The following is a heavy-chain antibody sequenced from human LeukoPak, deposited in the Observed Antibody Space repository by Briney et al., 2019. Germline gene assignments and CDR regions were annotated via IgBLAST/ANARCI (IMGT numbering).Heavy chain of an antibody. Sequence: GGSLRLSCAASGFTFSSYWMSWVRQAPGKGLEWVANIKQDGSEKYYVDSVKGRFTISRDNAKNSLYLQMNSLRAEDTAAYYCARQLNNDGGWSDAFDIWGQGTMVTVSS. CDR1: GFTFSSYW. V-gene: IGHV3-7*01. CDR3: ARQLNNDGGWSDAFDI. D-gene: IGHD4-23*01. CDR2: IKQDGSEK. J-gene: IGHJ3*02.